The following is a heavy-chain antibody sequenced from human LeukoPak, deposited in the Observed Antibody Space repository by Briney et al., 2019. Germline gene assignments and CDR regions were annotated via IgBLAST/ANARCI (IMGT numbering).Heavy chain of an antibody. CDR2: ISYDGSNK. J-gene: IGHJ6*02. CDR3: ARDLRSGGSLYYYGMDV. Sequence: PGRSLRLSCAASGFTFSSYAMHWVRQAPGKGLEWVAVISYDGSNKYYADSVKGRFTISRDNSKNTLYLQMNSLRAEDTAVYYCARDLRSGGSLYYYGMDVWGQGTTVTVSS. D-gene: IGHD2-15*01. CDR1: GFTFSSYA. V-gene: IGHV3-30*04.